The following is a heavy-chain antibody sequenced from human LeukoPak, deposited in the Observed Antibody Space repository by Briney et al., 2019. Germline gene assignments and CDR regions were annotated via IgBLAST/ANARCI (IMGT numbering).Heavy chain of an antibody. J-gene: IGHJ4*02. CDR3: ASGTDSSSADSFDY. CDR2: INPNSGGT. CDR1: GYTFTNYY. Sequence: ASVKVSCKASGYTFTNYYMHWVRQAPGQGLEWMGWINPNSGGTNYAQKFQGRVTMTRDTSISTAYMELSRLRSDDTAVYYCASGTDSSSADSFDYWGQGTLVTVSS. D-gene: IGHD6-6*01. V-gene: IGHV1-2*02.